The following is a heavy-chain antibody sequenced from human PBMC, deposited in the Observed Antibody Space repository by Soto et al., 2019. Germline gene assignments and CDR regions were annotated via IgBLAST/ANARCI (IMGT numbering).Heavy chain of an antibody. V-gene: IGHV4-59*01. CDR2: IHYSGTT. Sequence: SETLSLTXPVSGRSIRNYFWTWIRQPPGKGLEWIGYIHYSGTTSFFPSYNPSLRSRVTISEDTSKNQFSLQLLSVTTADTAVYFCAAGEGCSRSFARYYFGVWGKGTMVTVSS. D-gene: IGHD3-10*01. CDR1: GRSIRNYF. CDR3: AAGEGCSRSFARYYFGV. J-gene: IGHJ6*04.